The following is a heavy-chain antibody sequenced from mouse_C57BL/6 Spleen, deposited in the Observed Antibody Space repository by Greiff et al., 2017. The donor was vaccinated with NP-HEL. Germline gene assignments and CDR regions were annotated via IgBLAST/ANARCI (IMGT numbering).Heavy chain of an antibody. CDR3: ARNGYYSSSYAMDY. D-gene: IGHD2-5*01. CDR2: INPNNGGT. Sequence: EVQLQQSGPELVKPGASVKISCKASGYTFTDYYMNWVKQSHGKSLEWIGDINPNNGGTSYNQKFKGKATLTVDKSSSTDYMELRSLTSEDSAVYYCARNGYYSSSYAMDYWGQGTSVTVSS. CDR1: GYTFTDYY. V-gene: IGHV1-26*01. J-gene: IGHJ4*01.